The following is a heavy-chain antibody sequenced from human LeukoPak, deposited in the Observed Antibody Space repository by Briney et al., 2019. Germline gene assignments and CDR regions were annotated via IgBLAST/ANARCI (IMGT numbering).Heavy chain of an antibody. CDR2: MNPNSGKT. V-gene: IGHV1-8*01. Sequence: GASVTVSCKASGYTFTTSDINWVRQAPGQGLEWMGWMNPNSGKTGSARKFQGRVAMTKNISISTAYIEVSSLGYEDTATYYCARGRPGLASAGTYDFWGQGTLITVSS. CDR1: GYTFTTSD. D-gene: IGHD6-13*01. CDR3: ARGRPGLASAGTYDF. J-gene: IGHJ4*02.